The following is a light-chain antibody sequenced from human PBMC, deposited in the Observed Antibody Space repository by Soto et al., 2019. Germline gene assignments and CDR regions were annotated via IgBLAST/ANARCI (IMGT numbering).Light chain of an antibody. V-gene: IGKV1-5*03. Sequence: DIQMTQSPSTLSASVGDRVTITCRASQSISNYLAWYQLKPGKAPKVPIYKASSLESGVPSRFSGSGSGTEFTLTISSLQPDDFATYYCQQYNSYPYTFGQGTKLEIK. J-gene: IGKJ2*01. CDR1: QSISNY. CDR3: QQYNSYPYT. CDR2: KAS.